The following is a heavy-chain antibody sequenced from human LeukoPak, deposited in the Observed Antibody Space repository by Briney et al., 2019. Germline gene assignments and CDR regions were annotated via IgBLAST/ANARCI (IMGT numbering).Heavy chain of an antibody. D-gene: IGHD5-18*01. CDR1: GFTFSSYG. Sequence: GGSLRLSCAASGFTFSSYGMHWVRQTPGKGLEWVAFIRYDGSNKYYADSVKGRFTISRDNSKNTLYLQMNSLRAEDTAVYYCAKEGEDTAMGDFDYWGQGTLVTVSS. J-gene: IGHJ4*02. V-gene: IGHV3-30*02. CDR2: IRYDGSNK. CDR3: AKEGEDTAMGDFDY.